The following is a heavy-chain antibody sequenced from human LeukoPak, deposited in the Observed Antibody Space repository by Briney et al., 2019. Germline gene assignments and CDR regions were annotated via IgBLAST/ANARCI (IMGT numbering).Heavy chain of an antibody. CDR2: IYSGGNT. D-gene: IGHD3-22*01. Sequence: PGGSLRLSCTASGFTFSSYVMSWVRQAPGKGLEWVSVIYSGGNTYYADSVKGRFTISRDNSKNTMYLQMNSLRAEDTAVYYCARVDSSGYYKNYFDYWGQGTLVTVSS. CDR3: ARVDSSGYYKNYFDY. CDR1: GFTFSSYV. J-gene: IGHJ4*02. V-gene: IGHV3-53*01.